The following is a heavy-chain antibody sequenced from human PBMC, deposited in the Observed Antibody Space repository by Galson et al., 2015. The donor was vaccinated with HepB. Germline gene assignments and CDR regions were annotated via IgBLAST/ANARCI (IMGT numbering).Heavy chain of an antibody. CDR1: GFIFGNHG. CDR3: VKDRGYYDGSGQDF. V-gene: IGHV3-30*02. CDR2: VRYDGGNK. J-gene: IGHJ4*02. Sequence: SLRLSCAASGFIFGNHGMHWVRQAPGKGLEWVAFVRYDGGNKYHADSVRGRFTISRDNSRNRVYLQMTSLRVEDTAVYYCVKDRGYYDGSGQDFWGQGTLVSVSS. D-gene: IGHD3-16*01.